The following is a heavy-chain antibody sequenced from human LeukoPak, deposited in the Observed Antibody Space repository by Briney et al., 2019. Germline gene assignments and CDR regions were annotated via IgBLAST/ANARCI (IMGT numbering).Heavy chain of an antibody. Sequence: ASVKVSCKASGHTFTSYGISWVRQAPGQGLEWMGWISTYNGNTNYAQKLQGRVTLTTDTSTSTAYMELRSLRSDDTAVYYCARDSSSYYYYYYMDVWGKGTTVTISS. CDR1: GHTFTSYG. D-gene: IGHD6-6*01. J-gene: IGHJ6*03. CDR3: ARDSSSYYYYYYMDV. V-gene: IGHV1-18*01. CDR2: ISTYNGNT.